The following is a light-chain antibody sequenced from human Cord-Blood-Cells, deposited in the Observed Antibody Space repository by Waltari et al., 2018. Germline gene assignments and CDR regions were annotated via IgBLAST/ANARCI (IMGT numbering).Light chain of an antibody. V-gene: IGLV2-14*01. J-gene: IGLJ3*02. CDR3: SSYTSSSTWV. CDR1: SRDVGGYKY. Sequence: QSALTQPASVSGSPGQSIPISCTVTSRDVGGYKYVSWYQQHPGKAPKLMIYDVSKRPSGVSNRFSGSKSGNTASLTISGLQAEDEADYYCSSYTSSSTWVFGGGTKLTVL. CDR2: DVS.